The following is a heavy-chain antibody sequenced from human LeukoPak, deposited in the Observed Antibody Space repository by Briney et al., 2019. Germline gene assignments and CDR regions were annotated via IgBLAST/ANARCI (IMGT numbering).Heavy chain of an antibody. CDR3: ARHLSYGYPFDY. CDR1: GFTFSSYE. Sequence: TPGGSLRLSCAASGFTFSSYEMNWVRQAPGKGLEWIGYIYYSGSTNYNPSLKSRVTISVDTSKNQFSLKLSSVTAADTAVYYCARHLSYGYPFDYWGQGTLVTVSS. D-gene: IGHD5-18*01. V-gene: IGHV4-59*01. J-gene: IGHJ4*02. CDR2: IYYSGST.